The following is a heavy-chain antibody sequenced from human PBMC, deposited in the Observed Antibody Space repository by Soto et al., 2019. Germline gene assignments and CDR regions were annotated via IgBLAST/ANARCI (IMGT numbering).Heavy chain of an antibody. CDR3: ARGGGREAAAGTEIDY. Sequence: SETLSLTCAVYGGSFSGYYWSWIRQPPGKGLEWIGEINHSGSTNYNPSLKSRVTISVDTSKNQFSLKLSSVTAADTAVYYCARGGGREAAAGTEIDYWGQGTLVTVSS. V-gene: IGHV4-34*01. D-gene: IGHD6-13*01. J-gene: IGHJ4*02. CDR2: INHSGST. CDR1: GGSFSGYY.